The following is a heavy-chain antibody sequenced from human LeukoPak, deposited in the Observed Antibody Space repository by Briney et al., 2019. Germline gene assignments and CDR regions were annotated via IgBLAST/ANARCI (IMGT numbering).Heavy chain of an antibody. V-gene: IGHV4-39*01. J-gene: IGHJ5*02. CDR2: IYYSGST. Sequence: SETLSLTCPVSGGSISSSSYYWGWIRQPPGKGLEWIGSIYYSGSTYYNPSLKSRVTISVDTSKNQFSLKLSSVTAADTAVYYCAMGCSGGSCFDPWGRGTLVTVSS. CDR1: GGSISSSSYY. CDR3: AMGCSGGSCFDP. D-gene: IGHD2-15*01.